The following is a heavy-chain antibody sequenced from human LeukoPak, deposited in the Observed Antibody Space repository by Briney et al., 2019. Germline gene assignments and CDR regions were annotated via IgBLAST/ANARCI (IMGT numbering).Heavy chain of an antibody. CDR2: ISSSSSYI. V-gene: IGHV3-21*01. CDR1: GFTFSSYS. Sequence: GGSLRLSCAASGFTFSSYSMNWVRQAPGKGLEWVSSISSSSSYIYYADSVKGRFTISRDNAKSTLSLQMTSLRAEDTAVYYCVKDRQYYETSGYYSDAFDFWGQGTMVSVSS. J-gene: IGHJ3*01. D-gene: IGHD3-22*01. CDR3: VKDRQYYETSGYYSDAFDF.